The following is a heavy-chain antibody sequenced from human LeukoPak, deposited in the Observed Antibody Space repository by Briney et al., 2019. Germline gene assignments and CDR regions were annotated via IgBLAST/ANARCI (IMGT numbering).Heavy chain of an antibody. CDR2: IYYSGST. D-gene: IGHD3-22*01. Sequence: PSQTLSLTCTVSGGSISSGTYYWSWIRQPPGKGLEWIGYIYYSGSTNYNPSLKSRVTMSVDTSKNQFSLKLSSVTAADTAVYYCARDRYYYDSSARYFDYWGQGTLVTVSS. V-gene: IGHV4-61*01. J-gene: IGHJ4*02. CDR1: GGSISSGTYY. CDR3: ARDRYYYDSSARYFDY.